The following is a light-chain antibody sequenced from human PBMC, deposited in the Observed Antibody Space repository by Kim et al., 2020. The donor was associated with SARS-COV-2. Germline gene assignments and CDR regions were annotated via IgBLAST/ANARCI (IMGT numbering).Light chain of an antibody. CDR1: QSVSSSY. CDR3: QQDGSSPLYT. Sequence: EIVLTQSPGTLSLSPGERATLSCRASQSVSSSYLAWYQQKPGQAPRLLIYGASSRATGIPDRFSGSASGTGFTLTISRLEPEDFGVYYCQQDGSSPLYTFGQGTKLEI. CDR2: GAS. J-gene: IGKJ2*01. V-gene: IGKV3-20*01.